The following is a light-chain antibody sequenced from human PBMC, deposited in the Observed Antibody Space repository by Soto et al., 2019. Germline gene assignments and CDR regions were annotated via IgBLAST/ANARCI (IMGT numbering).Light chain of an antibody. CDR1: SSDVGGYSY. J-gene: IGLJ2*01. CDR2: EVS. CDR3: TLFTTNSADVL. Sequence: QSVLTQPASVSGSPGQSITISCTGSSSDVGGYSYVSWYQQHPGKAPKLMTYEVSNRPSGVSNRFSGSKSGNTPALSISGLQVEDEAHYYCTLFTTNSADVLFGVGTQLTVL. V-gene: IGLV2-14*01.